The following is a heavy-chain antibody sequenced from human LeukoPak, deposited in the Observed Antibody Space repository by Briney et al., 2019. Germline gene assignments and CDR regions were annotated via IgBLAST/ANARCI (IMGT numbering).Heavy chain of an antibody. CDR2: LSGSGGGT. Sequence: GGSLRLSCAVSGITLSNYGMSWVRQAPGKGLEWVAGLSGSGGGTNYADSVQGRFTISRDNSKNTLYLQMNSLRAEDTAVYYCAKGQPGITWFDPWGQGTLVTVSS. CDR3: AKGQPGITWFDP. J-gene: IGHJ5*02. CDR1: GITLSNYG. D-gene: IGHD3-10*01. V-gene: IGHV3-23*01.